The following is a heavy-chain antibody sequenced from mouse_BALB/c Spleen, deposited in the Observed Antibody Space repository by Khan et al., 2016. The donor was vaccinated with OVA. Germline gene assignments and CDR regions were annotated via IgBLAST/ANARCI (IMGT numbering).Heavy chain of an antibody. CDR2: INPKNGGT. Sequence: EVQLQQSGPELVKPGASVKISCKTYGYTFPEYTVHWVKQSLGKSLDWIGVINPKNGGTAYHQKFKDKTTLTVGKSSSTAYMEFRSLTSEDSALYYCARDAGRYWGQGTSVTVAS. D-gene: IGHD3-3*01. J-gene: IGHJ4*01. CDR3: ARDAGRY. V-gene: IGHV1-18*01. CDR1: GYTFPEYT.